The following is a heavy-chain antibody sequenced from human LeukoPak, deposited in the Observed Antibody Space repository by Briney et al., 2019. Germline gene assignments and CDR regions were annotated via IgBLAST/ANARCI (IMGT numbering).Heavy chain of an antibody. CDR1: GYTFTGYY. Sequence: GASVKVSCKASGYTFTGYYMHWVRLAPGQGLEWMGQINPNSGGTNYAQKFQGRVTMTRDTSISTAYMELSRLRSDDTAVYYCARAPPYCSSTSCYIDYWGQGTLVTVSS. V-gene: IGHV1-2*06. J-gene: IGHJ4*02. D-gene: IGHD2-2*02. CDR2: INPNSGGT. CDR3: ARAPPYCSSTSCYIDY.